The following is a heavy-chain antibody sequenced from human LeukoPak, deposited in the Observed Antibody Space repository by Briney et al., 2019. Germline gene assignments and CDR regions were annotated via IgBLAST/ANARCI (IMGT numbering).Heavy chain of an antibody. CDR3: AREDGSGSFPPFDY. V-gene: IGHV3-48*01. D-gene: IGHD3-10*01. CDR2: ISSSSSTI. Sequence: PGGSLRLSCAASGFTFSSYSMNWVRQAPGKGLEWVSYISSSSSTIYYADSVKGRFTISRDNAKNSLYLQMNSLRAEDTAVYYCAREDGSGSFPPFDYWGQGTLVTVSS. CDR1: GFTFSSYS. J-gene: IGHJ4*02.